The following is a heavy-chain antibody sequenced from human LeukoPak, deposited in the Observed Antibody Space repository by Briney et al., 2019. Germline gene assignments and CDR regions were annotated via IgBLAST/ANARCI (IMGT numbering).Heavy chain of an antibody. CDR1: GFTFSSYA. CDR2: ISFDGSTK. J-gene: IGHJ4*02. Sequence: PGGSLRLSCAASGFTFSSYALHWVRQAPGKGLEWVAIISFDGSTKYYADSVKGRFTISRENSKNTLYLEMNSLRAEDTAVYYCARDRQLHYFDYWGQGTLVTVSS. D-gene: IGHD2-2*01. V-gene: IGHV3-30*04. CDR3: ARDRQLHYFDY.